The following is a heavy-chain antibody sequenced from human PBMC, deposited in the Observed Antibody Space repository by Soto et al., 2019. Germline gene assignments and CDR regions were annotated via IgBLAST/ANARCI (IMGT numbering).Heavy chain of an antibody. D-gene: IGHD6-19*01. CDR2: IYYSGST. CDR1: GRSISSYY. V-gene: IGHV4-59*01. CDR3: ARVPVAGTDSWCDP. J-gene: IGHJ5*02. Sequence: PSETLLLSCTVSGRSISSYYWSWIRQPPGKGLEWIGYIYYSGSTNYNPYLKSRVTISVDNSKNQFSLKLSSVTAADTAVYYCARVPVAGTDSWCDPWGQGTLVTVS.